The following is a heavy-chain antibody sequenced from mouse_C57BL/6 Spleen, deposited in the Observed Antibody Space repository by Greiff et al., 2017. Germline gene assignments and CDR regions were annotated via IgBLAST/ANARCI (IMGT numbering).Heavy chain of an antibody. V-gene: IGHV1-18*01. CDR2: INPNNGGT. CDR3: ARGDGYYLYYAMDD. CDR1: GYTFTDYN. Sequence: EVQLQQSGPELVKPGASVKIPCKASGYTFTDYNMDWVKQSHGKSLEWIGDINPNNGGTIYNQKFKGKATLTVDKSSSTAYMELRSLTAEDTAVYYCARGDGYYLYYAMDDWGQGTSVTVSS. J-gene: IGHJ4*01. D-gene: IGHD2-3*01.